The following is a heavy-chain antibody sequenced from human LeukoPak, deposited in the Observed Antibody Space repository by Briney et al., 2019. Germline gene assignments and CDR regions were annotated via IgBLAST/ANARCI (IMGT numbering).Heavy chain of an antibody. V-gene: IGHV4-61*02. Sequence: SETLSLTCTVSGGSISSGSYYWSWIRQPAGKGLEWIGRIYTSGSTNYNPSLKSRVTISVDTSKNQFSLKPSSVTAADTAVYYCARLHCSGGSCYCDYWGQGTLVTASS. CDR1: GGSISSGSYY. CDR2: IYTSGST. J-gene: IGHJ4*02. D-gene: IGHD2-15*01. CDR3: ARLHCSGGSCYCDY.